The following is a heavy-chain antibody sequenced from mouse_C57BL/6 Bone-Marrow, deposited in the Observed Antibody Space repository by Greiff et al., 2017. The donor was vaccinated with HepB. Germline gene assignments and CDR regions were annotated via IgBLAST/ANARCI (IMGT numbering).Heavy chain of an antibody. J-gene: IGHJ3*01. Sequence: VQLQQPGAELVMPGASVKLSCKASGYTFTSYWMHWVKQRPGQGLEWIGEIDPSDSYTNYNQKFKGKSTLTVDKSSSTAYMQLSSLTSEDSAVYYCAREDYTPFASWGQGTLVTVSA. CDR3: AREDYTPFAS. D-gene: IGHD2-12*01. V-gene: IGHV1-69*01. CDR1: GYTFTSYW. CDR2: IDPSDSYT.